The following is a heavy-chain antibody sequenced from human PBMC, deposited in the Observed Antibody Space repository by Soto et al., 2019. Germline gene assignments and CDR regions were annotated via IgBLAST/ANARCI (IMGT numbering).Heavy chain of an antibody. CDR1: GYTFTSYA. J-gene: IGHJ4*02. CDR3: ARSLRVAGTFDY. V-gene: IGHV1-3*01. D-gene: IGHD6-19*01. CDR2: INAGNGNT. Sequence: GASVKVSCKASGYTFTSYAMHWVRQAPGQRLEWMGWINAGNGNTKYSQKFQGRVTITRDTSASTAYMELSSLRSEDTAVYYCARSLRVAGTFDYWGQGTLVTVSS.